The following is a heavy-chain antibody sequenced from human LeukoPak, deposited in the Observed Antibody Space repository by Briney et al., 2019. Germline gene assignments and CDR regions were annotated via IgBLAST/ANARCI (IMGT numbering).Heavy chain of an antibody. CDR3: ARGEYYYDSSGYYFDY. D-gene: IGHD3-22*01. CDR2: INPSGGST. Sequence: ASVKVSCKASGYTFTSYYMHWVRQAPGQGLEWMGIINPSGGSTSYAQKFQGRVTMTRDTSTSTVYMELSSLRSEDTAVYYCARGEYYYDSSGYYFDYWGQGTLVTVSS. J-gene: IGHJ4*02. V-gene: IGHV1-46*01. CDR1: GYTFTSYY.